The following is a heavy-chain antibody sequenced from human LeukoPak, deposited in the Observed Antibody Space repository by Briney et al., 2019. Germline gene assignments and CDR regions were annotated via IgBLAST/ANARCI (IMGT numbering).Heavy chain of an antibody. CDR3: ARGGYCGGDCYSTYYYYGMDV. D-gene: IGHD2-21*02. J-gene: IGHJ6*02. CDR2: ISSSSSYI. Sequence: GGSLRLSCAASGFTFSSYWMYWVRQAPGKGLEWVSSISSSSSYIYYADSVKGRFTISRDNAKSSLYLQMNSLRAEDTAVYYCARGGYCGGDCYSTYYYYGMDVWGQGTTVTVSS. CDR1: GFTFSSYW. V-gene: IGHV3-21*01.